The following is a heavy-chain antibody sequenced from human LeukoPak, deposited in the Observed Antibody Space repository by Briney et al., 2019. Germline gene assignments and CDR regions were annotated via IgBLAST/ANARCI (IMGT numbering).Heavy chain of an antibody. Sequence: PGGSLRLSCAASGFTFSSYWMSWVRQGPGKGLEWVANIKQDGSEKYYVDSVKGRFTISRDNAKNSLYLQMNSLRAEDTAVYYCASILEVKAAAGRDAFDIWGQGTMVTVSS. J-gene: IGHJ3*02. D-gene: IGHD6-13*01. V-gene: IGHV3-7*01. CDR2: IKQDGSEK. CDR1: GFTFSSYW. CDR3: ASILEVKAAAGRDAFDI.